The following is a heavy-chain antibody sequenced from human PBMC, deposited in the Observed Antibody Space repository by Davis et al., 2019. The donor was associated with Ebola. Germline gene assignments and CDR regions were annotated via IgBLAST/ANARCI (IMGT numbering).Heavy chain of an antibody. J-gene: IGHJ4*02. Sequence: GESLKISCAASGFTFSSYAMTWVRQAPGKGLEWVSTISGSTGNTHYADSVKGRFTISRDNSKNTLYLQMNSLRAEDTAVYYCAKAGHCGNYCSFDSWGQGTLVTVSS. V-gene: IGHV3-23*01. CDR1: GFTFSSYA. D-gene: IGHD1-26*01. CDR3: AKAGHCGNYCSFDS. CDR2: ISGSTGNT.